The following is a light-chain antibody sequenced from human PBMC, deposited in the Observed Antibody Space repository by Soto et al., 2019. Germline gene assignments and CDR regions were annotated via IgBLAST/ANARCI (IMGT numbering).Light chain of an antibody. V-gene: IGLV2-14*01. CDR2: AVS. CDR1: SSDIGGYNS. CDR3: SSYTTSSTLNYV. Sequence: QSVLTQPASVSGSPGQSITISCTGTSSDIGGYNSVSWYQQHPGKAPKLVIYAVSNRPSGVSSRFSGSKSGNTASLTMSGLQAEDEATYYCSSYTTSSTLNYVFGTGTKVTVL. J-gene: IGLJ1*01.